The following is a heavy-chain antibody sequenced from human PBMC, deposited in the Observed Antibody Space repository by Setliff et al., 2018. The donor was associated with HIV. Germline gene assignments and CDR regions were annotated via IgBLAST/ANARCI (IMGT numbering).Heavy chain of an antibody. CDR2: VQSNGDT. Sequence: SETLSLTCDVSGDSIEGVGFSWSWLRQPAGKTLEWIGRVQSNGDTNYNPPLKSRVTISRDTSRNRFSLKLASLSAADTAVYYCARARAITIIGYNFDSWGQGTLVTVSS. J-gene: IGHJ4*02. CDR1: GDSIEGVGFS. V-gene: IGHV4-61*02. CDR3: ARARAITIIGYNFDS. D-gene: IGHD6-25*01.